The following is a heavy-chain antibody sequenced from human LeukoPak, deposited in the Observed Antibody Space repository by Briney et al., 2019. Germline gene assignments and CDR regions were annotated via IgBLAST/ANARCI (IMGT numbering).Heavy chain of an antibody. J-gene: IGHJ4*02. CDR2: IIPIFGTA. V-gene: IGHV1-69*13. CDR3: ASASHITMLRGANDY. Sequence: SVKVSCKASGGTFSSYTFSWVRQAPGQGLEWMGGIIPIFGTANYAQKFQGRVTITADESTSTAYRELSSLRSEDTAVYYCASASHITMLRGANDYWGQGTLVTVSS. D-gene: IGHD3-10*01. CDR1: GGTFSSYT.